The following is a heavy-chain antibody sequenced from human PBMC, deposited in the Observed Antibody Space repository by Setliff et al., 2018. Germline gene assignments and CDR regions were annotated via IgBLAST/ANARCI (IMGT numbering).Heavy chain of an antibody. CDR2: ISSSGSTI. J-gene: IGHJ3*02. CDR3: ARDSVLRYFDWLLYTPDAFDI. CDR1: GFTFSRYW. Sequence: GGSLRLSCAASGFTFSRYWMSWIRQAPGKGLEWVSYISSSGSTIYYADSVKGRFTISRDNAKNSLYLQMNSLRAEDTAVYYCARDSVLRYFDWLLYTPDAFDIWGQGTMVTVSS. V-gene: IGHV3-11*04. D-gene: IGHD3-9*01.